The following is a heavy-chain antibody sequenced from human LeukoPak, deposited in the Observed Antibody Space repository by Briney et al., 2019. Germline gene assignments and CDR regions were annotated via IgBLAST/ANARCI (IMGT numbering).Heavy chain of an antibody. CDR3: ARDPGGSYDY. D-gene: IGHD1-26*01. Sequence: GGSLRLSCTASGFTFGDYAMSWFRQAPGKGLEWVSTVSGSGDSTNYADSVKGRFTISRDNSESTLSLQMNSLRPEDTAVYYCARDPGGSYDYWGQGTLVTVSS. CDR1: GFTFGDYA. CDR2: VSGSGDST. V-gene: IGHV3-23*01. J-gene: IGHJ4*02.